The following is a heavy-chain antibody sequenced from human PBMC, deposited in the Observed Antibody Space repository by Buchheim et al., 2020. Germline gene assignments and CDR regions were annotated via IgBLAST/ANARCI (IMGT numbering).Heavy chain of an antibody. Sequence: QVQLQQWGAGLLKPSETLSLTCAVYGGSFSGYYWSWIRQPPGKGLEWIGEINHSGSTNYNPSLKSRVTISVDTSQNQFSLKLSSVTAADTAVYYCARDHQLLLIDYYYYYGMDVWGQGTT. V-gene: IGHV4-34*01. J-gene: IGHJ6*02. D-gene: IGHD2-2*01. CDR1: GGSFSGYY. CDR2: INHSGST. CDR3: ARDHQLLLIDYYYYYGMDV.